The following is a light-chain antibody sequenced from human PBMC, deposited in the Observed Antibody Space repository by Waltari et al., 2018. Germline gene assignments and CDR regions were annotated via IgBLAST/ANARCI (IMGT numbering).Light chain of an antibody. CDR2: ATS. J-gene: IGKJ4*01. CDR1: QGIGND. V-gene: IGKV1-17*01. Sequence: DIQMTQSPSSLSASVGDRVTITCRASQGIGNDLNWYQQKPGEAPARLIYATSTLQSGVPSRFSGSGSGAEFTLTISSLQPEDFATYYCLQHNSYPLTFGGGTKVEIK. CDR3: LQHNSYPLT.